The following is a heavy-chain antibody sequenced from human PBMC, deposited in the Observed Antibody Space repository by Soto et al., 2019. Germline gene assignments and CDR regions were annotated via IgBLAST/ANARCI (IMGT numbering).Heavy chain of an antibody. CDR2: IYYSGST. V-gene: IGHV4-31*03. D-gene: IGHD4-17*01. J-gene: IGHJ4*02. CDR1: GGSISSGGYY. Sequence: QVQLQESGPGLVKPSQTLSLTCTVSGGSISSGGYYWSWIRQHPGKGLEWIGYIYYSGSTYYNPSLKSRVTISVDTSKNQFSLKLSSVTAADTAVYYCVRVGQGGEDDYGDYGPPFVSSWGQGTLVTVSS. CDR3: VRVGQGGEDDYGDYGPPFVSS.